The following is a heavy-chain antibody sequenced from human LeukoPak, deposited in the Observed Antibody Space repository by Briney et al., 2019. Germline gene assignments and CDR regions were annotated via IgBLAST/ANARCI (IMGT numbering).Heavy chain of an antibody. J-gene: IGHJ4*02. CDR2: INQDGSEE. D-gene: IGHD5-12*01. CDR1: GFTFSSYA. CDR3: VRDGGVSGYDLLDY. V-gene: IGHV3-7*01. Sequence: GGSLRLSCAASGFTFSSYAMTWVRQAPGKGLEWVAHINQDGSEEHYMDSVKARFIISRDNAKNSLSLQMDSLRAEDTAVYYCVRDGGVSGYDLLDYWGQGTLVTVSS.